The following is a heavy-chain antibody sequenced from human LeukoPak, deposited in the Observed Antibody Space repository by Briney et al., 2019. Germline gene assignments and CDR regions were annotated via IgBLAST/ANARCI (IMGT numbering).Heavy chain of an antibody. CDR3: ARLRGHYDYVWGSYRGTFDY. Sequence: SETLSLTCAVYGGSFSGYYWSWIRQPPGKGLEWIGEINHSGSTNYNPSLKSRVTISVDMSKNQFSLKLSSVTAADTAVYYCARLRGHYDYVWGSYRGTFDYWGQGTLVTVSS. CDR2: INHSGST. J-gene: IGHJ4*02. D-gene: IGHD3-16*02. CDR1: GGSFSGYY. V-gene: IGHV4-34*01.